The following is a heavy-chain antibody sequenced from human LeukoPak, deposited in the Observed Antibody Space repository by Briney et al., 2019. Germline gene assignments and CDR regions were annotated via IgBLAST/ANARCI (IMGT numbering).Heavy chain of an antibody. V-gene: IGHV3-23*01. D-gene: IGHD6-13*01. CDR3: AKDSGIAAAGMH. Sequence: GGSLRLSCAASGFTFSSYAMSWVRQAPGKGLEWVSGVSGSGGSTYYADSVKGRFTISRDNSKNTLYLQMNSLRAEDTAVYYCAKDSGIAAAGMHWGQGTLVTVSS. CDR2: VSGSGGST. CDR1: GFTFSSYA. J-gene: IGHJ4*02.